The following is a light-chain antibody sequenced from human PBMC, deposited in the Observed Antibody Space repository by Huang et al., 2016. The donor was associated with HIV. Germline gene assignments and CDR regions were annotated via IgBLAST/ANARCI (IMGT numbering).Light chain of an antibody. CDR1: QSVLDTFNNNNY. Sequence: DIVMTQSPDSLAVSLGERATINCKSSQSVLDTFNNNNYLAWYQQKPGQPPKLLIYWASTRESGVPDRFRGSGSGTDFTLTISSLQAEDVAIYYCQQYYSTLPYTFGQGTKVEIK. V-gene: IGKV4-1*01. J-gene: IGKJ2*01. CDR2: WAS. CDR3: QQYYSTLPYT.